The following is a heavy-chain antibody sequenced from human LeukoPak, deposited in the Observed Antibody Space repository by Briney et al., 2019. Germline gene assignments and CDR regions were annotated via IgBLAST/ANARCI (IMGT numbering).Heavy chain of an antibody. Sequence: ASVKVSCKASGGTFSSYAISWVRQAPGQGLEWMGGIIPIFGTANYAQKLQGRVTITADESTSTAYMELSSLRSEDTAVYYCAAQRDCSSTSCYEYWGQGTLVTVSS. CDR2: IIPIFGTA. J-gene: IGHJ4*02. CDR3: AAQRDCSSTSCYEY. D-gene: IGHD2-2*01. CDR1: GGTFSSYA. V-gene: IGHV1-69*01.